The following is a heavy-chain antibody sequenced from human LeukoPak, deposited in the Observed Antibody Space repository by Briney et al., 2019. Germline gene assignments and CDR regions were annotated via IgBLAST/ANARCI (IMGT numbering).Heavy chain of an antibody. CDR2: MNPNSGNT. D-gene: IGHD2-2*01. V-gene: IGHV1-8*01. CDR1: GYTFTSYD. CDR3: ARAYKPKYQLLSFDP. Sequence: RASVKVSYKASGYTFTSYDINWVRQATGQGLEWMGWMNPNSGNTGYAQKFQGRVTMTRNTSISTAYMELSSLRSEDTAVYYCARAYKPKYQLLSFDPWGQGTLVTVSS. J-gene: IGHJ5*02.